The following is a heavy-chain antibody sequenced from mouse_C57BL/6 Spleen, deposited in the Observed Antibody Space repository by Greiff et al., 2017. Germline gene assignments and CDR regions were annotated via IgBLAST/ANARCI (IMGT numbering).Heavy chain of an antibody. CDR3: ARGSLYDGYYVWFAY. Sequence: VMLVESGAELVKPGASVKISCKASGYAFSSYWMNWVKQRPGKGLEWIGQIYPGDGDTNYNGKFKGKATLTADKSSSTAYMQLSSLTSEDSAVYFCARGSLYDGYYVWFAYWGQGTLVTVSA. V-gene: IGHV1-80*01. D-gene: IGHD2-3*01. J-gene: IGHJ3*01. CDR2: IYPGDGDT. CDR1: GYAFSSYW.